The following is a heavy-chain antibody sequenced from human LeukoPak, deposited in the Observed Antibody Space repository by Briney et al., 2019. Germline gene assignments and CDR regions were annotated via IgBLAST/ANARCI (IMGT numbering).Heavy chain of an antibody. CDR1: RFTFSNYG. V-gene: IGHV3-48*04. CDR2: INSRSSTI. CDR3: AREDPGGYFDY. D-gene: IGHD3-16*01. Sequence: GGSLRLSCAASRFTFSNYGVNWVRQAPGKGLEWVSYINSRSSTIYYADSVKGRFTISRDNAKNSLYLQMNSLRAEDTAVYYCAREDPGGYFDYWGQGTLVTVSS. J-gene: IGHJ4*02.